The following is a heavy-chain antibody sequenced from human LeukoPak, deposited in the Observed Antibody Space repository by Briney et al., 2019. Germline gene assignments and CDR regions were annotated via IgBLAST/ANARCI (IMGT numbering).Heavy chain of an antibody. J-gene: IGHJ5*02. D-gene: IGHD2-2*01. CDR3: ARAWRYCSSTSCYRQGYSNYGREGLKRRSWFDP. V-gene: IGHV4-34*01. CDR1: GGSFSGYY. CDR2: INHSGST. Sequence: PSETLSLTCAVYGGSFSGYYWSWIRQPPGKGLEWIGEINHSGSTNYNPSLKSRVTISVDTSKNQFSLKLSSVTAADTAVYYCARAWRYCSSTSCYRQGYSNYGREGLKRRSWFDPWGQGTLVTVSS.